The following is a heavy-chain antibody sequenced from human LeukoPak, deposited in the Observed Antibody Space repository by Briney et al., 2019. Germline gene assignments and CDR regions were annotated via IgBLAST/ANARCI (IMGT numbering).Heavy chain of an antibody. CDR3: ARDADGHFDS. D-gene: IGHD5-24*01. Sequence: GGSLRLSCAASGFTFSSLWMNWVRQPPGKGLEWVAHIKLNGGGKDYAGSVRGRFTISRDDAKNSVYLEINSLRAEDTAVYYCARDADGHFDSWGQGTLVTVSS. CDR2: IKLNGGGK. V-gene: IGHV3-7*01. CDR1: GFTFSSLW. J-gene: IGHJ4*02.